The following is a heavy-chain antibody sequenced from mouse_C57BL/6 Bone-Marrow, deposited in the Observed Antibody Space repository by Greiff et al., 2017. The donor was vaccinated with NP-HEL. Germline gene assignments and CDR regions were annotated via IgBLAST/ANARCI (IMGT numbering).Heavy chain of an antibody. CDR1: GYTFTSYW. J-gene: IGHJ3*01. V-gene: IGHV1-59*01. D-gene: IGHD1-1*01. CDR3: ASDYGSSL. Sequence: QVQLQQPGAELVRPGTSVKLSCKASGYTFTSYWMHWVKQRPGQGLEWIGVIDPSDSYTNYNQKFKGKATLTVDKSSSTAYMQLSSLTSEDSAVYYCASDYGSSLWGQGTLVTVSA. CDR2: IDPSDSYT.